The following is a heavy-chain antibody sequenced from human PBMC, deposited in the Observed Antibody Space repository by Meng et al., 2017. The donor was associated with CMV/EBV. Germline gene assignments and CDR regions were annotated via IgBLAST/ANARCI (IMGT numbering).Heavy chain of an antibody. J-gene: IGHJ4*02. CDR2: IYRSGGT. CDR1: GGYIRSYY. Sequence: TVSGGYIRSYYWSWIRQPAGKGLEWIGRIYRSGGTNYKSSLKSRVTMSVDTSRNQFSLKLSSVTAADTAVYYCARTDCSSTSCYLNYWGQGTLVTVSS. V-gene: IGHV4-4*07. CDR3: ARTDCSSTSCYLNY. D-gene: IGHD2-2*01.